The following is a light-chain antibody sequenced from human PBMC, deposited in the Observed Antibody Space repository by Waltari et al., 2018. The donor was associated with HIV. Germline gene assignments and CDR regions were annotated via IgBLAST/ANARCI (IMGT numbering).Light chain of an antibody. V-gene: IGLV2-23*02. CDR2: EFT. J-gene: IGLJ2*01. CDR1: SSNLGNYNF. Sequence: SALSQPAPVSGSTGQSIVISCLGPSSNLGNYNFVSWYQQHPGKVPRSIIYEFTKRPSGVSYRFSGSKSANTASLMISGLQAEDEADYYCSSYAGGHTWVFGGGTKLTVL. CDR3: SSYAGGHTWV.